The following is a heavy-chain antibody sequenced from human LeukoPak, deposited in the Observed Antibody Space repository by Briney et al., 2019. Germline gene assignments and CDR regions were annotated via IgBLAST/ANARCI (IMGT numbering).Heavy chain of an antibody. CDR3: ARLVGFDIVVVPAAMSYWFDP. D-gene: IGHD2-2*01. Sequence: SETLSLTCAVSGYSISSGYYWGWIRQPPGKGLEWIGSIYHSGSTYYNPSLNSRVTLSVDTSKNTFSLKLSSVTAADTAVYYCARLVGFDIVVVPAAMSYWFDPWGQGTLVTVSS. J-gene: IGHJ5*02. CDR1: GYSISSGYY. CDR2: IYHSGST. V-gene: IGHV4-38-2*01.